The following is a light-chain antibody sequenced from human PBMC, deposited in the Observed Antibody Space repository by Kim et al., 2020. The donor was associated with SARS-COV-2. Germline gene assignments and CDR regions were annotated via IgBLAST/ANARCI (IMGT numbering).Light chain of an antibody. CDR2: GAS. Sequence: SPGERATLSGRASQSVSSNLAWYQQKPGQAPRHLIYGASTRATGIPARFSGSGSGTEFTLTISSLQSEDFAVYYCQQYNNWPPLTFGGGTKVDIK. V-gene: IGKV3-15*01. J-gene: IGKJ4*01. CDR1: QSVSSN. CDR3: QQYNNWPPLT.